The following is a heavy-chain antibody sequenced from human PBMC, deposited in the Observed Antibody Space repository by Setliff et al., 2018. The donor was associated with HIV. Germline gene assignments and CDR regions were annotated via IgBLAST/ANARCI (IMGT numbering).Heavy chain of an antibody. CDR2: IYHSGST. J-gene: IGHJ4*02. CDR1: GASIDSGYY. CDR3: ARSNTVRGVIPFDY. V-gene: IGHV4-38-2*02. Sequence: SETLSLTCTVSGASIDSGYYWGWIRQPPGKGLEWIGSIYHSGSTYYNPSLKSRVTISVDTSKNQFSLKLSSVTAADTAVYYCARSNTVRGVIPFDYWGQGTLVTVSS. D-gene: IGHD3-10*01.